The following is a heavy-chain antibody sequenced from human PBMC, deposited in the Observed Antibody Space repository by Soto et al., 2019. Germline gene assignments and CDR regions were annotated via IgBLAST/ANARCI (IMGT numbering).Heavy chain of an antibody. CDR3: ARDPAGYYYDSSGYQGHGMDV. CDR1: GYTFTSYG. D-gene: IGHD3-22*01. Sequence: ASVKVSCKASGYTFTSYGISWVRQAPGQGLEWMGWISAYNGNTNYAQKLQGRVIMTTDTSTSTAYMELRSLRSDDTAVYYCARDPAGYYYDSSGYQGHGMDVWGQGTTVTVSS. J-gene: IGHJ6*02. CDR2: ISAYNGNT. V-gene: IGHV1-18*01.